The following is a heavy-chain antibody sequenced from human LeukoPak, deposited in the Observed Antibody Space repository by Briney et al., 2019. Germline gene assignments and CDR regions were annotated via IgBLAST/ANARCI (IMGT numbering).Heavy chain of an antibody. V-gene: IGHV3-30*18. J-gene: IGHJ4*02. Sequence: GGSLRLSCAASGFTFSSYGMHWVRQAPGKGLEWVAVISYDGSNKYYADSVKGRFTISRDNSKNTLYLQMNSLRAEDTAVYYCAKDRYGARWYYFDYWGQGTLVTVSS. CDR2: ISYDGSNK. CDR3: AKDRYGARWYYFDY. D-gene: IGHD6-13*01. CDR1: GFTFSSYG.